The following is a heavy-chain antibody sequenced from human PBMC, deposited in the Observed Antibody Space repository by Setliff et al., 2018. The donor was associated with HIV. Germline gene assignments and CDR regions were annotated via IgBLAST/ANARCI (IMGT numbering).Heavy chain of an antibody. D-gene: IGHD2-15*01. Sequence: SETLSLTCGVYGGSFSGDYWSWIRQPPGKGLEWIGEIHHSGSTKYNPPLQSRVTILVDTSNKQLSLNLGSVTAADTAVYFCARHGGHSFDSWGQGTLVTVSS. V-gene: IGHV4-34*01. CDR2: IHHSGST. CDR1: GGSFSGDY. CDR3: ARHGGHSFDS. J-gene: IGHJ4*02.